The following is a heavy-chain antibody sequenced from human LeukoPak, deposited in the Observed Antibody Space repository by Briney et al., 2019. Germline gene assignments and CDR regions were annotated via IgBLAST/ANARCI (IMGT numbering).Heavy chain of an antibody. Sequence: ASVKVSCKASGGTFSSYAISWVRRAPGQGLEWMGRIIPILGIANYAQKFQGRVTITADKSTSTAYMELSSLRSEDTAVYYCARIPRGDYVDYWGQGTLVTVSS. J-gene: IGHJ4*02. V-gene: IGHV1-69*04. CDR3: ARIPRGDYVDY. CDR1: GGTFSSYA. CDR2: IIPILGIA. D-gene: IGHD2-2*02.